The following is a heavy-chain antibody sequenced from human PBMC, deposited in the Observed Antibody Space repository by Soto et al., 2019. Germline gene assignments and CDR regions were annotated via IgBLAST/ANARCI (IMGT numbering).Heavy chain of an antibody. Sequence: GGSLRLSCAASGFTFSTYAMHWVRQAPGKGLEWVAVISYDGRNKYYADSVKGRFTISRDSSKNTLYLQMNSLRAEDTAMYYCAKDYHTIIAGAGYWGLGTLVTVSS. V-gene: IGHV3-30*04. D-gene: IGHD6-13*01. CDR1: GFTFSTYA. CDR2: ISYDGRNK. J-gene: IGHJ4*02. CDR3: AKDYHTIIAGAGY.